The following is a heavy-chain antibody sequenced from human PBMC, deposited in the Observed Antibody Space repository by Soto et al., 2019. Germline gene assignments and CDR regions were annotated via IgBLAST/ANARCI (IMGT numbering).Heavy chain of an antibody. CDR1: CGPVSSDSYH. CDR2: VFYTGST. CDR3: TRAIDYITAPGALDY. D-gene: IGHD6-13*01. Sequence: SQTLSLTCTVSCGPVSSDSYHWSRIRQHPGKGLEWIGYVFYTGSTNHNPSLKSRVTLSVDTSKNQFSLKLSSVTAADTAVYYCTRAIDYITAPGALDYWGQGTMVTVSS. V-gene: IGHV4-61*01. J-gene: IGHJ4*03.